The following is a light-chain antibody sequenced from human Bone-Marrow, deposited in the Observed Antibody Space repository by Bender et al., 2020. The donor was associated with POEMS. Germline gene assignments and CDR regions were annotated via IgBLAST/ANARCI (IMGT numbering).Light chain of an antibody. Sequence: QSALTKPASVSGSPGQSITISCTGASSDIGSYDLVSWYQHHPGKAPKLLIFGVSQRPSGVSNRFSGSKSGNTASLTISGLQAEDEAAYFCCSYAGGSTYLLFGAGTKLTVL. J-gene: IGLJ2*01. CDR2: GVS. CDR1: SSDIGSYDL. V-gene: IGLV2-23*02. CDR3: CSYAGGSTYLL.